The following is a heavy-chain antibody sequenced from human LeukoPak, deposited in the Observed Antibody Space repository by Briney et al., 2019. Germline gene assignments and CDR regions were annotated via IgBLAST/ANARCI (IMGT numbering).Heavy chain of an antibody. Sequence: CXASGFTFSNYGIQWVRQAPGKGLEWVAVISYDGSNKYYADSVKGRFTISRDNSKNTVYLQMNSLRAEDTAVYYCAKEVATISFFDHWGQGTLVTVSS. D-gene: IGHD5-24*01. CDR1: GFTFSNYG. J-gene: IGHJ4*02. V-gene: IGHV3-30*18. CDR3: AKEVATISFFDH. CDR2: ISYDGSNK.